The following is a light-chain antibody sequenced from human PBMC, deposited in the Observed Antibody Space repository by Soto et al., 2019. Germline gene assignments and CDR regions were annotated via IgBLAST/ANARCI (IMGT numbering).Light chain of an antibody. CDR3: QQRSNWPPVLT. J-gene: IGKJ4*01. V-gene: IGKV3-11*01. CDR1: QSVSSH. Sequence: EIVLTQSPASLSLSPGERATLSCRASQSVSSHLAWFQQRPGQAPRLLIYGASNRATGIPARFGGSGSGTNFTLTISILEPEDFAVYSCQQRSNWPPVLTFGGGTKVEIK. CDR2: GAS.